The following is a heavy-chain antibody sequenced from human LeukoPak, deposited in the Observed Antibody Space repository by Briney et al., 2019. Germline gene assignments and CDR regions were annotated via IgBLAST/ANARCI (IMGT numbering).Heavy chain of an antibody. CDR1: GYTLTSYY. CDR2: INPSGGST. Sequence: ASVKVSCKAPGYTLTSYYMHWVRQAPGQGLEWMGIINPSGGSTSYAQKFQGRVTMTRDMSTSTVYMELSSLRSEDTAVYYCARGLEYDSSGLSNWFDPWGQGTLVTVSS. V-gene: IGHV1-46*01. D-gene: IGHD3-22*01. J-gene: IGHJ5*02. CDR3: ARGLEYDSSGLSNWFDP.